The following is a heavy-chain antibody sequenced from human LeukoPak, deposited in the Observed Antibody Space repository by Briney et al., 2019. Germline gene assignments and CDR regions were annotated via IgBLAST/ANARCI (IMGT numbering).Heavy chain of an antibody. Sequence: GGSLRLSCAVSGFTFSSYDMSWVRQAPGKGLEWVSAISGSGGSTYYADSVKGRFTISRDNSKNTLYLQMNSLRAEDTAVYYCAKLWSEAVAEVYWGQGTLVTVSS. D-gene: IGHD6-19*01. CDR3: AKLWSEAVAEVY. CDR1: GFTFSSYD. CDR2: ISGSGGST. V-gene: IGHV3-23*01. J-gene: IGHJ4*02.